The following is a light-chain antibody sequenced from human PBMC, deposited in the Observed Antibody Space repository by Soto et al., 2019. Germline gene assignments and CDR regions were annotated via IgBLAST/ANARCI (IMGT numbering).Light chain of an antibody. CDR3: QQYNSYSEA. Sequence: DIQMTQSPSTLSASVGDRVTITCRASQSISSWLAWYQQKPGKAPKLLIYKASSLESGVPSRFSGSGFGTEFTLTISSLQTDDFATYYCQQYNSYSEACGQGTKGDIK. CDR2: KAS. V-gene: IGKV1-5*03. J-gene: IGKJ1*01. CDR1: QSISSW.